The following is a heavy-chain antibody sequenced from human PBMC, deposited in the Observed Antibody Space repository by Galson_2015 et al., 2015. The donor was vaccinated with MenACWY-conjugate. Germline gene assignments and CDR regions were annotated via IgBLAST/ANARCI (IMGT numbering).Heavy chain of an antibody. D-gene: IGHD1-26*01. J-gene: IGHJ3*02. CDR2: IDNDGNRI. CDR3: PRGGEAKLIIVGGISDI. V-gene: IGHV3-74*01. Sequence: SLRLSCAASGFTFSNYWMHWVRQGPGKGLEWLSRIDNDGNRITYADSVKGRFTISRDNAKNTLYLQINSVRADDTAVYYCPRGGEAKLIIVGGISDIWGQGTTVTVSS. CDR1: GFTFSNYW.